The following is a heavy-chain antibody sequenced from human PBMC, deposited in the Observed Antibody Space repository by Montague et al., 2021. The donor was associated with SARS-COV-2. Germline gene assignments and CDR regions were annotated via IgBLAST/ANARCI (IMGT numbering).Heavy chain of an antibody. CDR1: VSWNSGAD. D-gene: IGHD3-10*01. J-gene: IGHJ4*02. Sequence: SETLSLTCSRLVSWNSGADRKWTRLNSSNDPNSYADFCLKKSTNNNPSLKTRVAISIDTSKNQFSLKLSSVTAADTAVYYCAREQELYAFNGALDCGGQGTLVTVSS. V-gene: IGHV4-34*01. CDR2: FCLKKST. CDR3: AREQELYAFNGALDC.